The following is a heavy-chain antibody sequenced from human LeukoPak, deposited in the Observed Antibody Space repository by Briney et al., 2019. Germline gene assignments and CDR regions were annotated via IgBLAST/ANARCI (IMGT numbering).Heavy chain of an antibody. CDR2: INHSGST. CDR1: GGSFSGYY. Sequence: KSSETLSLTCAVYGGSFSGYYWSWIRQPPGKGLEWIGEINHSGSTNYNPSLKSRVTISVDASKNQFSLKLSSVTAADTAVYYCARALTTVTPPYYYYYGMDVWGQGTTVTVSS. CDR3: ARALTTVTPPYYYYYGMDV. V-gene: IGHV4-34*01. J-gene: IGHJ6*02. D-gene: IGHD4-17*01.